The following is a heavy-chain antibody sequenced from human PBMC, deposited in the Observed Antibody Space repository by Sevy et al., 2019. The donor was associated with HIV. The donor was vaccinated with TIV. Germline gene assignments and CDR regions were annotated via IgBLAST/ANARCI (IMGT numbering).Heavy chain of an antibody. CDR3: VSHYDTSGYYFDY. Sequence: SETLSLTCSVSAGSLTSEAYYWSWIRQHPGKGLEWIGYIYPSGTTYYNPSLKSRFTMSIDTSKEYFSLNLSSVTAADTAVYYCVSHYDTSGYYFDYWGQRTLVTVSS. V-gene: IGHV4-31*03. CDR1: AGSLTSEAYY. D-gene: IGHD3-22*01. J-gene: IGHJ4*02. CDR2: IYPSGTT.